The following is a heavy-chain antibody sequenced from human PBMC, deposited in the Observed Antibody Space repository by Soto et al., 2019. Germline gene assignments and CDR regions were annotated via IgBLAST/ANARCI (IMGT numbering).Heavy chain of an antibody. CDR1: GGTFSSYA. V-gene: IGHV1-69*01. CDR2: IIPIFGTA. CDR3: AKDRVVRGVMPWYYFDY. D-gene: IGHD3-10*01. J-gene: IGHJ4*02. Sequence: QVQLVQSGAEVKKPGSSVKVSCKASGGTFSSYAISWVRQAPGQGLEWMGGIIPIFGTANYAQKFQGRVTITADESTSTAYMELSSLRSEDTAVYYCAKDRVVRGVMPWYYFDYWGQGTLVTVSS.